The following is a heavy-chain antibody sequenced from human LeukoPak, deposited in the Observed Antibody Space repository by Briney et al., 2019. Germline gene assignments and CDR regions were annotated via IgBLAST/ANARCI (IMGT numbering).Heavy chain of an antibody. CDR1: GFSFSSDD. CDR2: ISGSGSSK. V-gene: IGHV3-23*01. CDR3: AKDYGWQQLVNYFHY. J-gene: IGHJ4*02. D-gene: IGHD6-13*01. Sequence: PGGSLRLSCAASGFSFSSDDMNWVRQAPGKGLEWVSVISGSGSSKYYADSVKGRFIISRDNSKNTLFLQMNSLRAEDKAVYYCAKDYGWQQLVNYFHYWGRGTLVTVSS.